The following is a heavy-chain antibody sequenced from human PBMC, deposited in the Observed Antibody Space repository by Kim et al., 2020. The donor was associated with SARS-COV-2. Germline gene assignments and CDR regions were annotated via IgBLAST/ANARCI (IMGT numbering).Heavy chain of an antibody. CDR2: IIPIFGTA. CDR3: ARGLWSSGSYYAVRYYYYGMDV. J-gene: IGHJ6*02. V-gene: IGHV1-69*13. CDR1: GGTFSSYA. D-gene: IGHD1-26*01. Sequence: SVKVSCKASGGTFSSYAISWVRQAPGQGLEWMGGIIPIFGTANYAQKFQGRVTITADESTSTAYMELSSLRSEDTAVYYCARGLWSSGSYYAVRYYYYGMDVWGQGTTVTVSS.